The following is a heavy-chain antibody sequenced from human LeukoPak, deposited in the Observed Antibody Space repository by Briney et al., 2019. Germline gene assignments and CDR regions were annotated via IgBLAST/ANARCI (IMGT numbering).Heavy chain of an antibody. CDR3: AIEPTMVRGGIDY. V-gene: IGHV4-39*07. CDR1: GGPINSNIYY. J-gene: IGHJ4*02. Sequence: SENLSLTCNVSGGPINSNIYYWAWVRQPPGKGLEWIGSIYYSGSTYYNPSLKSRITISVDTFRSQVSLKMRSVTAAHTAVYYCAIEPTMVRGGIDYWGQGTLVTVSS. D-gene: IGHD3-10*01. CDR2: IYYSGST.